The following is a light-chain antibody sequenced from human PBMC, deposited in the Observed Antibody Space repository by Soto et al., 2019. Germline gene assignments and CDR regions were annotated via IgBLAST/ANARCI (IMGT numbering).Light chain of an antibody. V-gene: IGLV2-11*01. CDR3: AAWDDRLSVWL. CDR2: DVT. Sequence: QSALTQPRSVSGSPGQSVTISCTGTSSDVGAYNYVSWHQQHPGKAPKLVIYDVTQRPSGVPDRFSASKSGITASLTISGLQAEDEADYYCAAWDDRLSVWLFGGGTKLTVL. J-gene: IGLJ3*02. CDR1: SSDVGAYNY.